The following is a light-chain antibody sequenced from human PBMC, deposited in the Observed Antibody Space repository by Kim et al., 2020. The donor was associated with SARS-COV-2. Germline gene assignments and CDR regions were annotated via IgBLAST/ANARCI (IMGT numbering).Light chain of an antibody. CDR3: QRADSFPLG. V-gene: IGKV1-12*01. J-gene: IGKJ4*01. CDR2: AAF. CDR1: QDISSW. Sequence: AIIGNRVTITCRASQDISSWLAWYQQKPGKAPKLLISAAFSLQSGGPSRFSGSGSGTDFTLTISSLQPEDFASYYCQRADSFPLGFGGGTKVDIK.